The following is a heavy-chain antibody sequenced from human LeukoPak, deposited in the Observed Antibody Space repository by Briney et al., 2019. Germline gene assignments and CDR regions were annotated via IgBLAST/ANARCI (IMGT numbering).Heavy chain of an antibody. CDR3: ARVENVIYYDSRAGAFDI. J-gene: IGHJ3*02. CDR1: GGSISSGGYY. Sequence: LSETLSLTCTVSGGSISSGGYYWSWIRQHPGKGLEWIGYIYYSGSTYYNPSLKSRVTISVDTSKNQFSLKLSSVTAADTAAYYCARVENVIYYDSRAGAFDIWGQGTMVTVSS. V-gene: IGHV4-31*03. D-gene: IGHD3-22*01. CDR2: IYYSGST.